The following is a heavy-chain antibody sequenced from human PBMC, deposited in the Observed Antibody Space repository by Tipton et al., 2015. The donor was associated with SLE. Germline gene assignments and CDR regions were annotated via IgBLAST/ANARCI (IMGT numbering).Heavy chain of an antibody. Sequence: SLRLSCIASGFTFSGYSMNWVRQAPGKGLEWVSYISSSGSTIYYADSVKGRFTISRDNAKNSLYLQMNSLRAEDTAVYYCAVEMATIRAFDIWGQGTMVTVSS. CDR3: AVEMATIRAFDI. V-gene: IGHV3-48*04. CDR2: ISSSGSTI. CDR1: GFTFSGYS. D-gene: IGHD5-24*01. J-gene: IGHJ3*02.